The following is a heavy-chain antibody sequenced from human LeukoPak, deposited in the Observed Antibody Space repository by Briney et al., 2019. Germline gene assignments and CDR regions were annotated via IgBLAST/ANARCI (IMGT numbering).Heavy chain of an antibody. CDR3: ARSGSGYLRYYFDY. D-gene: IGHD5-12*01. J-gene: IGHJ4*02. CDR2: IYYTGST. V-gene: IGHV4-39*07. CDR1: GASLSTSPYY. Sequence: SETLSLTCSVSGASLSTSPYYWGWVRQPPGKGLEWIGNIYYTGSTYYNVSLNSRVTISIDTSKNQFSLKLSSVTAADTAVYYCARSGSGYLRYYFDYWGQGTLVTVSS.